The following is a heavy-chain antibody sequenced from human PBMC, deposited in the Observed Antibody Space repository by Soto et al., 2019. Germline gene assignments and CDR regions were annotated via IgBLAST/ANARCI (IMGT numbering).Heavy chain of an antibody. CDR2: IYSGGST. CDR1: GFTVSSNY. V-gene: IGHV3-66*01. Sequence: GGSLRISCAASGFTVSSNYMSWVRQAPGKGLEWVSVIYSGGSTYYADSVKGRFTISRDNSKNTLYLQMNSLRAEDTAVYYCAREHSSYEAPYSYFGMDVWRQGPPVTVS. J-gene: IGHJ6*02. D-gene: IGHD4-4*01. CDR3: AREHSSYEAPYSYFGMDV.